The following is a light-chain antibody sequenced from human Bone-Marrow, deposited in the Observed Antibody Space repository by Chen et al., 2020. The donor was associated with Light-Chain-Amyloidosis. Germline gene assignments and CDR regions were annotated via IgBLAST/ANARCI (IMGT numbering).Light chain of an antibody. CDR3: SSYTTSYSYV. V-gene: IGLV2-14*03. J-gene: IGLJ1*01. CDR1: GSDVGAYNY. Sequence: QSALTQPASVSASPGQSITISCTGTGSDVGAYNYVSWYQQHPGKAPRLLIYGVSNRPSGVSGRFSGAKSGKTASLTISGLQAEDETVCSSYTTSYSYVFGTGTTVSVL. CDR2: GVS.